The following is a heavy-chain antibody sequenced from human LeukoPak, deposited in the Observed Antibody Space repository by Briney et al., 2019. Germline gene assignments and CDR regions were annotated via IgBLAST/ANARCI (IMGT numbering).Heavy chain of an antibody. CDR3: AKDPLVRGATPVYFQH. J-gene: IGHJ1*01. Sequence: GGSLRLSCAASGFTFDDYAMHWVRQAPGKGLEWVSLISWDGGSTYYADSVKGRFTISRDNSKNSLYLQMNSLRAEDTALYYCAKDPLVRGATPVYFQHWGQGTLVTVSS. D-gene: IGHD3-10*01. CDR2: ISWDGGST. CDR1: GFTFDDYA. V-gene: IGHV3-43D*03.